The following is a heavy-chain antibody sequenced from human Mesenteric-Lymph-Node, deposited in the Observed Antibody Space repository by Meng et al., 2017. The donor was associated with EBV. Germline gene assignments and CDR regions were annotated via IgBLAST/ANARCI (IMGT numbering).Heavy chain of an antibody. Sequence: QVRLGQSGTEVKGPGSSVKVSCKASGGTHNSYSVGWVRQAPGQGLEWMGGIILFFGSPNYAHKFQGRLTISADESTSTVYMELSSLRSEDTAVYYCARDYDSSGYSFYYWGQGTLVTVSS. CDR3: ARDYDSSGYSFYY. CDR2: IILFFGSP. D-gene: IGHD3-22*01. V-gene: IGHV1-69*01. J-gene: IGHJ4*02. CDR1: GGTHNSYS.